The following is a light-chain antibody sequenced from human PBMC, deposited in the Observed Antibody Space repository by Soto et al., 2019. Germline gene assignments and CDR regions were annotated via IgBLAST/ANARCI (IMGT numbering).Light chain of an antibody. J-gene: IGKJ2*01. Sequence: DIQLTQSPSFLSASVGDRVTITCRASQGISSYLAWYQQKPGKAPKLLIYAASTLQSGVPSRFSGSGSGTEFTLTISSLQPEDFATYYCQQLNSPITFGQVTKLEIK. CDR2: AAS. CDR1: QGISSY. V-gene: IGKV1-9*01. CDR3: QQLNSPIT.